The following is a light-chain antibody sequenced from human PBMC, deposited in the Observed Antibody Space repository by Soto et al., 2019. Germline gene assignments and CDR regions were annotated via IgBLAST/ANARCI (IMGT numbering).Light chain of an antibody. J-gene: IGLJ3*02. CDR3: CSYAGAYTWM. V-gene: IGLV2-8*01. CDR2: EVS. Sequence: QSALTQPPSASGSPGQPVTISCTGTSSDVGGYDYVSWYQQYPGKAPKLLIYEVSKRPSGVPDRFSGSKTGNTASLTVSGLQAEDEADYYCCSYAGAYTWMFGGGTKVTVL. CDR1: SSDVGGYDY.